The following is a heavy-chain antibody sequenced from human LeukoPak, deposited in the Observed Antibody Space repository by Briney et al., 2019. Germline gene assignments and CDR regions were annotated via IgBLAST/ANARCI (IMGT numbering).Heavy chain of an antibody. D-gene: IGHD2-2*01. Sequence: GASVKVSCKASGYTFTSYDINWVRQATGQGLEWMGWMNPNSGNTGYAQKFQGRVTMTRNTSISTAYMELSSLRSEDTAVYYCARHGPYAAGFDPWGQGTLVTVSS. CDR2: MNPNSGNT. CDR1: GYTFTSYD. V-gene: IGHV1-8*01. J-gene: IGHJ5*02. CDR3: ARHGPYAAGFDP.